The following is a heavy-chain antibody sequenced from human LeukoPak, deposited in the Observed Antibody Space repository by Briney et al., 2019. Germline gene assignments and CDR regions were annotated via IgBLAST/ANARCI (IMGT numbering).Heavy chain of an antibody. CDR3: ARDAGSMIRGPTDAFDI. CDR2: MYYSGGT. V-gene: IGHV4-39*07. J-gene: IGHJ3*02. CDR1: GGSIVSSRYY. Sequence: PSETLSLTCIVSGGSIVSSRYYWGWVRQPPGKGLEWIGSMYYSGGTFLNPALKSRVTMSVDTSKNQFSLKLSSVTAADTAVYYCARDAGSMIRGPTDAFDIWGLGTMVTVSS. D-gene: IGHD3-10*01.